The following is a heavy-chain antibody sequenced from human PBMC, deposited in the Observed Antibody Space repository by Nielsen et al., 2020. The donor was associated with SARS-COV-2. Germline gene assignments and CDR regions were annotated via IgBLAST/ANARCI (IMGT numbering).Heavy chain of an antibody. V-gene: IGHV3-7*01. J-gene: IGHJ4*02. Sequence: GGSLRLSCAASGFTFSSYGMHWVRQAPGKGLEWVANIKQDGSEKYYVDSVKGRFTISRDNAKNSLYLQMNSLRAEDTAVYYCARDGDWLLSPGYDYWGQGTLVTVSS. CDR3: ARDGDWLLSPGYDY. CDR1: GFTFSSYG. CDR2: IKQDGSEK. D-gene: IGHD3/OR15-3a*01.